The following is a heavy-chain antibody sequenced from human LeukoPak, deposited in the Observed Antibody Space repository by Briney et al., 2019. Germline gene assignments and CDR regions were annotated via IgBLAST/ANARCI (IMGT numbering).Heavy chain of an antibody. CDR1: GGSISSSSYY. CDR3: ARAIGSQNWFDP. J-gene: IGHJ5*02. Sequence: PSETLSLTCTVSGGSISSSSYYWGWIRQPPGKGLEWIGSIYYSGSTYYNPSLKSRVTISVDTFKNQFSLKLSSVTAADTAVYYCARAIGSQNWFDPWGQGTLVTVSS. V-gene: IGHV4-39*07. D-gene: IGHD5-24*01. CDR2: IYYSGST.